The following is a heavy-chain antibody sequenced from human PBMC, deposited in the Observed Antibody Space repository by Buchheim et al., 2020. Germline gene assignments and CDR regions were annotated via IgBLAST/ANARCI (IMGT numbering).Heavy chain of an antibody. V-gene: IGHV3-33*01. CDR2: IWYDGSNK. CDR3: ARGVNYYGSYYFDY. Sequence: QVQLVESGGGVVQPGRSLRLFCAASGFTFSSYGMHWVRQAPGKGLEWVAVIWYDGSNKYYADSVKGRFTISRDNSKNTLYLQMNSLRAEDTAVYYCARGVNYYGSYYFDYWGQGTL. D-gene: IGHD3-10*01. CDR1: GFTFSSYG. J-gene: IGHJ4*02.